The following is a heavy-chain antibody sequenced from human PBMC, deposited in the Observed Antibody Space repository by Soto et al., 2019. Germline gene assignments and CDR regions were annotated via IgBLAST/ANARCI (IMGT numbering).Heavy chain of an antibody. CDR2: INSGGST. J-gene: IGHJ6*02. Sequence: PGGSLRLSCAASGFTVSVNLMNWVRQAPGKGLEWVSVINSGGSTDYADSVKGRFTISRDISRNTLYLQMNSLRAEDTAVYYCVRENYYYGMDVWGQGTTVTVPS. CDR1: GFTVSVNL. CDR3: VRENYYYGMDV. V-gene: IGHV3-66*01.